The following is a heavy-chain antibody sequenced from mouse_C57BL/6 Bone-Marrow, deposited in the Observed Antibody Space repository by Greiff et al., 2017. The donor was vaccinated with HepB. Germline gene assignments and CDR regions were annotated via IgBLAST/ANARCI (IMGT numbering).Heavy chain of an antibody. Sequence: EVKLMESGGGLVKPGGSLKLSCAASGFTFSSYAMSWVRQTPEKRLEWVATISDGGSYTYYPDNVKGRFTISRDNAKNTLYLQMSRLKSEDTAMYYCARGDGYDDAWFAYWGQGTLVTVSA. J-gene: IGHJ3*01. CDR3: ARGDGYDDAWFAY. CDR2: ISDGGSYT. D-gene: IGHD2-2*01. CDR1: GFTFSSYA. V-gene: IGHV5-4*03.